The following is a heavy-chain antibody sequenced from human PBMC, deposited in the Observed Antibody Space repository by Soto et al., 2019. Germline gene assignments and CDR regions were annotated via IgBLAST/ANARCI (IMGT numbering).Heavy chain of an antibody. CDR1: GFTFSSYA. Sequence: QVQLVESGGGVVQPGRSLRLSCAASGFTFSSYAMHWVRQAPGKGLEWVAVISYDGSNKYYADSVKGRFTISSDNSKNALFLQMNRLRSDDTAVYYCARVGRLHYVDYWGQGTLVTVSS. CDR3: ARVGRLHYVDY. D-gene: IGHD4-17*01. J-gene: IGHJ4*02. V-gene: IGHV3-30-3*01. CDR2: ISYDGSNK.